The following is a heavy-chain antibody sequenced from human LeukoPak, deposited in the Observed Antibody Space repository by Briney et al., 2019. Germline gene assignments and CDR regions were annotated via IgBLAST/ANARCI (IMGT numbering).Heavy chain of an antibody. D-gene: IGHD1-26*01. CDR2: INTDGSTT. CDR3: VRESREIRFDY. Sequence: GGSLRLSCAASGFTFSDYWMHWVRQAPGKGLMGVSRINTDGSTTTYADPVKGRFTISRDNAKNTLYLQMNSLRVEDTAVYYCVRESREIRFDYWGQGILVTVSS. CDR1: GFTFSDYW. V-gene: IGHV3-74*01. J-gene: IGHJ4*02.